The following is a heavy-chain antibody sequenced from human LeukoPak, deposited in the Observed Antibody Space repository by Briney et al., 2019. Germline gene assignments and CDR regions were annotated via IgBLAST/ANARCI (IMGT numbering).Heavy chain of an antibody. J-gene: IGHJ3*02. CDR3: AKSERGSGDAFDI. V-gene: IGHV3-30*18. CDR2: ISYDGSNK. Sequence: GGSLRLSCAASGFTFSSYGMHWVRQAPGEGLEWVAVISYDGSNKYYADSVKGRFTISRDNSKNTLYLQMNSLRAEDTAVYYCAKSERGSGDAFDIWGQGTMVTVSS. D-gene: IGHD3-10*01. CDR1: GFTFSSYG.